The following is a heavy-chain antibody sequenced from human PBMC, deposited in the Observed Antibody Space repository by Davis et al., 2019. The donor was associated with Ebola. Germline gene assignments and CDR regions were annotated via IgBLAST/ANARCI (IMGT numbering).Heavy chain of an antibody. V-gene: IGHV3-30*04. CDR1: GFIFRNYA. CDR3: ARAGFDEVLDY. J-gene: IGHJ4*02. CDR2: VSHSERER. D-gene: IGHD3-3*01. Sequence: GESLKISCAASGFIFRNYAMHWVRQAPGKGLEWVAVVSHSERERFYADSVKGRFTISRDNSENTLYLQMNSLIADDTSVYYCARAGFDEVLDYWGQGTPVTVSS.